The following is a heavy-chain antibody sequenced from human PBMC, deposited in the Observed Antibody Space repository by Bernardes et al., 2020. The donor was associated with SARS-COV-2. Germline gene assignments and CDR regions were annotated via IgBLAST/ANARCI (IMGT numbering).Heavy chain of an antibody. CDR2: IKQDGSEK. Sequence: GGSLRLSCAASGFTFSSYCMSWVRQAPGKGLEWVANIKQDGSEKYYVDSVKGRFTISRDNAKNSLYLQMNSLRAEDTAVYYCARDKDWFDPWGQGTLVTVSS. J-gene: IGHJ5*02. CDR3: ARDKDWFDP. V-gene: IGHV3-7*03. CDR1: GFTFSSYC.